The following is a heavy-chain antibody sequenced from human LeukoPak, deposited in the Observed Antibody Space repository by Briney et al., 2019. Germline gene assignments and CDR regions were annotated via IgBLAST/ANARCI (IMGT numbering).Heavy chain of an antibody. CDR1: GFTLCSYS. V-gene: IGHV3-48*04. J-gene: IGHJ6*02. CDR3: ARGQTMIVDLNGDGMDV. D-gene: IGHD3-22*01. Sequence: GGSLRLPCAASGFTLCSYSVHRVRQAPGEGLEWVSYIISSSSTIYYADSVKGRFTIYRDHAKNSLYLQMNSLRAEDTAVYYCARGQTMIVDLNGDGMDVWGQGTTVTVSS. CDR2: IISSSSTI.